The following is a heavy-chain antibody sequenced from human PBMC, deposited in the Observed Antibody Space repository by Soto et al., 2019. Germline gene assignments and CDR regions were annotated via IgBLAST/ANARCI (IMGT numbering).Heavy chain of an antibody. V-gene: IGHV5-51*01. CDR3: ARRPHSSFYYYHGFDD. D-gene: IGHD4-4*01. CDR2: IYPGDSDT. Sequence: GESLKISCKGSGYSFTNYWIVWVLQLPWKGLECMGIIYPGDSDTKYSPSFQGQVTISADKSISTAYLQWSSLKASDTAIYYCARRPHSSFYYYHGFDDWGQGTTVTVSS. J-gene: IGHJ6*02. CDR1: GYSFTNYW.